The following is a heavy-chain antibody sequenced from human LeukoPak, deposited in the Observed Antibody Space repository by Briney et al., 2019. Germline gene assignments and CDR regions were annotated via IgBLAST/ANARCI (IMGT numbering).Heavy chain of an antibody. CDR2: IYYSGST. V-gene: IGHV4-39*01. D-gene: IGHD2-15*01. J-gene: IGHJ4*02. CDR3: ARRPRYCSGGSCYSGMVY. Sequence: SETLSLTCTVSGGSISSSSYYWGWIRQPPGKGLEWIGSIYYSGSTYYNPSLKSRVTISVDTSKNQFSLKLSSVTAADTAVYYCARRPRYCSGGSCYSGMVYWGQGTLVTVSS. CDR1: GGSISSSSYY.